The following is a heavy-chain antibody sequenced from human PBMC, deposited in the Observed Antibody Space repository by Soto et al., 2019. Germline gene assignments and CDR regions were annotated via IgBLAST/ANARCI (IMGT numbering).Heavy chain of an antibody. CDR1: GFPFSDYY. CDR2: ISSSCSYT. J-gene: IGHJ5*02. D-gene: IGHD3-22*01. V-gene: IGHV3-11*06. CDR3: ARVSYYYDSSGTNWFDP. Sequence: GGSLRLSCAASGFPFSDYYMSWIRQAPGKGLEWVSYISSSCSYTNYADSVKGRFTISRDNAKNSLYLQMNSLRAEDTAVYYCARVSYYYDSSGTNWFDPWGQGTLVTVSS.